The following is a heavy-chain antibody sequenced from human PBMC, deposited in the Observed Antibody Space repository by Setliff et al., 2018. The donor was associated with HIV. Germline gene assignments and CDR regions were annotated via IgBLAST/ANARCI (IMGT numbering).Heavy chain of an antibody. J-gene: IGHJ3*02. D-gene: IGHD3-3*01. CDR2: IYHSGST. V-gene: IGHV4-38-2*02. CDR1: GYSISSGAE. Sequence: SETLSLTCTVSGYSISSGAEGGWIRQPPGKGLEWIGSIYHSGSTYYNPSLKSRVTISVDTSKNQLSLKLTSVTAADTATYYCARPLTASYNFWGDAFAIWGQGTMVT. CDR3: ARPLTASYNFWGDAFAI.